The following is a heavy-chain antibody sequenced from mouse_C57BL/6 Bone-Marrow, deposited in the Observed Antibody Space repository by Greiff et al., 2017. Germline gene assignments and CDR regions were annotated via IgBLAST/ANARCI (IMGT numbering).Heavy chain of an antibody. J-gene: IGHJ2*01. D-gene: IGHD2-12*01. V-gene: IGHV1-55*01. CDR2: IYPGSGST. CDR3: ARRGKLRRRRPYYFDY. CDR1: GYTFTSYW. Sequence: QVQLQQSGAELVKPGASVKMSCKASGYTFTSYWITWVKQRPGQGLEWIGDIYPGSGSTNYNEKFKSKATLTVDTSSSTAYMQLSSLTSEDSAVYYCARRGKLRRRRPYYFDYWGQGTTLTVSS.